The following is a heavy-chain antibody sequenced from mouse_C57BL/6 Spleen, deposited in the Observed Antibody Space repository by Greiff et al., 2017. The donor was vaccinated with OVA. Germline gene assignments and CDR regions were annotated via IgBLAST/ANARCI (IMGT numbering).Heavy chain of an antibody. CDR2: NNPNNGGT. CDR3: ARGDGYFGGYFDY. D-gene: IGHD2-3*01. J-gene: IGHJ2*02. CDR1: GYTFTDYN. Sequence: VQLQRSGPELVKPGASVKIPCKASGYTFTDYNMDWVKQSHGKRLVWIGDNNPNNGGTIYNQKFKGKATLTVDKSSSTAYKELRSLTSEDTAVYYCARGDGYFGGYFDYWGQGTSLTVSS. V-gene: IGHV1-18*01.